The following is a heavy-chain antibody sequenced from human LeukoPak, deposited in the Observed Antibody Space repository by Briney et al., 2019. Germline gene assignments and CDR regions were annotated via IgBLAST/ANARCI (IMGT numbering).Heavy chain of an antibody. D-gene: IGHD3-10*01. V-gene: IGHV4-39*07. Sequence: MSSETLSLTCTVSGGSISSSSYYWGWIRQPPGKGLEWIGSIYYSGSTYYNPSLKSRVTISVDTSKNQFSLKLSSVTAADTAVYYCAGDPGSGSFGLDYWGQGTLVTVSS. CDR3: AGDPGSGSFGLDY. J-gene: IGHJ4*02. CDR1: GGSISSSSYY. CDR2: IYYSGST.